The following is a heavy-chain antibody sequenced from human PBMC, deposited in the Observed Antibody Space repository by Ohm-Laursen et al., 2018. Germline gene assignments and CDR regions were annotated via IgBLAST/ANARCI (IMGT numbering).Heavy chain of an antibody. V-gene: IGHV4-59*01. Sequence: SETLSLTCTVSGGSISSYYWSWIRQPPGKGLEWIGYIYYSGSTNYNPSLKSRLTISVDTSKNQFSLKLSSVTAADTAVYYCARETIFGPSGGMDVWGQGTTVTVSS. CDR2: IYYSGST. CDR3: ARETIFGPSGGMDV. D-gene: IGHD3-3*01. J-gene: IGHJ6*02. CDR1: GGSISSYY.